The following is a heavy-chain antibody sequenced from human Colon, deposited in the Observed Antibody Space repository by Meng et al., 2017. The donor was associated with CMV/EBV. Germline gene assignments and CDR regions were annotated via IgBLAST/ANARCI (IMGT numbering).Heavy chain of an antibody. J-gene: IGHJ4*02. Sequence: SCKSYGHTFTGYYFHWVRQAPGQGLEWMGLISLGDGITSYAQKFKGRVSVTRDTSTSTVYMGLSGLTSDDTAVYYCTREPADTGCFDYWGQGTLVTVSS. CDR2: ISLGDGIT. V-gene: IGHV1-46*01. CDR3: TREPADTGCFDY. CDR1: GHTFTGYY. D-gene: IGHD5-18*01.